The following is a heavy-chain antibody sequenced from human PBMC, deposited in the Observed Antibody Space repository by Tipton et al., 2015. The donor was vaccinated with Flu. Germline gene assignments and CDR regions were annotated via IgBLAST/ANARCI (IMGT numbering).Heavy chain of an antibody. CDR1: GGSIESNSHY. CDR3: ARRTRKTYITQTTGWFDP. Sequence: TLSLTCTVPGGSIESNSHYWDWIRQSPGEGLEWIGSIYDTGTTYYNPSLQSRVTISVDTSKNQFSLTLNSVTAADTAVYHCARRTRKTYITQTTGWFDPWGRGVLVSVSS. D-gene: IGHD4-17*01. J-gene: IGHJ5*02. V-gene: IGHV4-39*01. CDR2: IYDTGTT.